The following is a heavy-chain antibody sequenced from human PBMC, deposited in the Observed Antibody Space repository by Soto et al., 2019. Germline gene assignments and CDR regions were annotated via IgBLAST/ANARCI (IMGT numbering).Heavy chain of an antibody. Sequence: ASVKVSCKASGYTFTSYYMHWVRQAPGQGLEWMGIINPSGGSTSYAQKFQGRVTMTRDTSTSTVYMELSSLRSEDTAVYYCALTTPEPYDYIWGTYRAWGQGTLVTVSS. CDR3: ALTTPEPYDYIWGTYRA. D-gene: IGHD3-16*02. V-gene: IGHV1-46*03. CDR1: GYTFTSYY. CDR2: INPSGGST. J-gene: IGHJ5*02.